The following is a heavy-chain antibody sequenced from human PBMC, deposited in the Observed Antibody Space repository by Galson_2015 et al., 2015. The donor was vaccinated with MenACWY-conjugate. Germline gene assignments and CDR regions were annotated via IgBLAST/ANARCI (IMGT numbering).Heavy chain of an antibody. CDR3: AKNEGDSNYGSGSSFDN. V-gene: IGHV3-23*01. CDR1: GFTFSRYA. CDR2: ISGNGGST. Sequence: SLRLSCAASGFTFSRYAMTWVRQAPGKGLEWVSAISGNGGSTFYADSVKGRFTISRDSSKNTVYLRMNSLRAEDTALYYCAKNEGDSNYGSGSSFDNWGQGTLVTVSS. D-gene: IGHD3-10*01. J-gene: IGHJ4*02.